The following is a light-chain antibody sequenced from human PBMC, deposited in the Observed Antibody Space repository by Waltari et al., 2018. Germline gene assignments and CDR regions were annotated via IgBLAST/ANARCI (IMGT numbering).Light chain of an antibody. CDR2: DAS. CDR3: LQYDNLPIT. CDR1: QDISNY. V-gene: IGKV1-33*01. Sequence: DTQMTQSPSSLSASVGDRVTITCQASQDISNYLNWYQQKPGKAPKLLIYDASNLQTGVPSRFSGSGSGTDFTFTISSLQPEDIATFYCLQYDNLPITFGQGTRLEIK. J-gene: IGKJ5*01.